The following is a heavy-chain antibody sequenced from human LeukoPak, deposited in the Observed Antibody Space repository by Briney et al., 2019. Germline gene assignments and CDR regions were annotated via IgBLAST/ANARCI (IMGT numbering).Heavy chain of an antibody. Sequence: GGSLRLSCAASGFTFSSYAMSWVRQAPGKGLEWVSATSGSGGSTYYADSVKGRFTISRDNSKNTLYLQMSSLRAEDTAVYYCAKGVRGSSGSSSKLRPDAFDIWGQGTMVTVSS. V-gene: IGHV3-23*01. D-gene: IGHD3-22*01. CDR3: AKGVRGSSGSSSKLRPDAFDI. J-gene: IGHJ3*02. CDR2: TSGSGGST. CDR1: GFTFSSYA.